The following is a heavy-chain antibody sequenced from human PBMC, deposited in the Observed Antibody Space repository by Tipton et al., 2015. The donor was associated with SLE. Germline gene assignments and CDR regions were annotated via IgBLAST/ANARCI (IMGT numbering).Heavy chain of an antibody. CDR3: ARESVAYRDFQH. D-gene: IGHD6-19*01. CDR1: GGSFSGYY. CDR2: INHSGST. Sequence: TLSLTCAVYGGSFSGYYWSWIRQPPGKGLEWIGEINHSGSTNYNPSLKSRVTISVGTSKNQFSLKLSSVTAADTAVYYCARESVAYRDFQHWGQGTLVTVSS. V-gene: IGHV4-34*01. J-gene: IGHJ1*01.